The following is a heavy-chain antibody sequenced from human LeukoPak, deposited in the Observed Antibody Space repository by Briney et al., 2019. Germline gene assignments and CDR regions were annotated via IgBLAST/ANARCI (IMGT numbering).Heavy chain of an antibody. D-gene: IGHD2-15*01. J-gene: IGHJ3*02. Sequence: GASVKVSCKSSGYTFARYGITWVRQAPGQGLEWMGWLCAYNDNTNYAQKFQGRVTLTTDTSTTTAYMEQRSLGSDDTAVYFCASAGYCSGGSCQKGGAFDSWGQGTMVTVSS. CDR2: LCAYNDNT. CDR3: ASAGYCSGGSCQKGGAFDS. CDR1: GYTFARYG. V-gene: IGHV1-18*01.